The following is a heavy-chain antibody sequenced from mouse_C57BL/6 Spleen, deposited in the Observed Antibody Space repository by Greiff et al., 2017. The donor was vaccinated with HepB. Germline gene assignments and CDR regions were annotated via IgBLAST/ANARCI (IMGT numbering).Heavy chain of an antibody. J-gene: IGHJ4*01. V-gene: IGHV14-2*01. Sequence: VQLQQSGAELVKPGASVTLSCTASGFNIKDYSMHWVKQRTEQGLEWIGRLDPEDGETKSAPKFQGKATITADTSSNTAYLQLSSLTSEDTAVYYCSTVVAPYAMDYWGQGTSVTVSS. CDR1: GFNIKDYS. CDR2: LDPEDGET. D-gene: IGHD1-1*01. CDR3: STVVAPYAMDY.